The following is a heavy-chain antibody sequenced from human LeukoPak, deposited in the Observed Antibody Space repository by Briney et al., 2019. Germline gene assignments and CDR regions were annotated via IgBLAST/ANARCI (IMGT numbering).Heavy chain of an antibody. V-gene: IGHV1-69*04. CDR1: GGTFSSYA. J-gene: IGHJ6*02. CDR2: IIPILGIA. CDR3: ARDVAKGVGYYYGLDV. D-gene: IGHD4/OR15-4a*01. Sequence: SVKVSCKASGGTFSSYAISWVRQAPGQGLEWMGRIIPILGIANYAQKCQGRVTTTADKSTSTAYMELSSLTSEDTAIYYCARDVAKGVGYYYGLDVWGQGTTVIVSS.